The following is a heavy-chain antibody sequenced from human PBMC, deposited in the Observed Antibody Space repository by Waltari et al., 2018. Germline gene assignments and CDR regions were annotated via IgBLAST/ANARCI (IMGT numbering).Heavy chain of an antibody. J-gene: IGHJ4*02. CDR3: ARSYSGYDYDS. CDR2: INTSGNT. CDR1: GGSISSYY. V-gene: IGHV4-4*07. Sequence: QVQLQESGPGLVKPSETLSLTCTVSGGSISSYYWSWIRQPAGEGLEWIGRINTSGNTKFNPSLESRVTVSVDTSKNQFSLKLSSVTAADTAFYYCARSYSGYDYDSWGQGTLVTVSS. D-gene: IGHD5-12*01.